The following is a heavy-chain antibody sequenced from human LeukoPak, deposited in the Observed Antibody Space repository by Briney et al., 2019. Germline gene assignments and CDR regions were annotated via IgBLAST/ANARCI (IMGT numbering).Heavy chain of an antibody. V-gene: IGHV1-2*02. J-gene: IGHJ6*03. CDR2: INPNSGST. D-gene: IGHD5-18*01. CDR1: GYTFTGYY. Sequence: ASVKVSCKASGYTFTGYYMHWVRQAPGQGLEWMGWINPNSGSTNYAQHFQGRVTMTRDTSISTAYMELSRLRSDDTAVYYCARERGRSYGSVPYYYHYMDVWGKGTTVTVSS. CDR3: ARERGRSYGSVPYYYHYMDV.